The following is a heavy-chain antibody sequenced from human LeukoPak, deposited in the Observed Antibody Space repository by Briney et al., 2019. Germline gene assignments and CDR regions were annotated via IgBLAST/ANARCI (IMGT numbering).Heavy chain of an antibody. CDR1: GLTFSSYA. CDR3: AKGYLGGYYGMDV. D-gene: IGHD3-22*01. CDR2: ISGSGGST. V-gene: IGHV3-23*01. Sequence: GGSLRLSCAASGLTFSSYAMSWVRQAPGKGLEWVSTISGSGGSTYYADSVKGRFTISRDNSKNTLYLQMNSLRAEDTAVYYCAKGYLGGYYGMDVWGQGTTVTVSS. J-gene: IGHJ6*02.